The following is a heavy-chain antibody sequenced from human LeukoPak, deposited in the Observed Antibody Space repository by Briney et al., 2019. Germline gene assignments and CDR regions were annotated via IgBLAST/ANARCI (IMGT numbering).Heavy chain of an antibody. CDR3: ARDEAYCSGGSCFSDAFDI. D-gene: IGHD2-15*01. Sequence: GGSLRLSCAASGFTFSDYYMSWVRQAPGKGLEWVSSISSSSSYIYYADSVKGRFPISSDNAKNSLYLQINSLRAEDTAVYSCARDEAYCSGGSCFSDAFDIWGQGTIVTVSS. CDR2: ISSSSSYI. V-gene: IGHV3-21*01. CDR1: GFTFSDYY. J-gene: IGHJ3*02.